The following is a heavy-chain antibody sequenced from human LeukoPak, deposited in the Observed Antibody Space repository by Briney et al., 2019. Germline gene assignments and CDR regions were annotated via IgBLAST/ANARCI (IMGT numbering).Heavy chain of an antibody. Sequence: GGSLRLSCAVSGFTFSDSGMHWVRQASGKGLEWVGHIRSKADSYATVYAASVKGRFTITRDDSENTAYLQMNSLKTEDTAVYYCTTDLGTMIALNPHPSAKQHWGQGTLVTVSS. D-gene: IGHD3-22*01. CDR3: TTDLGTMIALNPHPSAKQH. CDR1: GFTFSDSG. J-gene: IGHJ1*01. CDR2: IRSKADSYAT. V-gene: IGHV3-73*01.